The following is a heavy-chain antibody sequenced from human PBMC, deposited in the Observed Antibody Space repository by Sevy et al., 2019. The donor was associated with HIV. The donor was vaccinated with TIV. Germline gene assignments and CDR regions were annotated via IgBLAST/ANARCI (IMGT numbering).Heavy chain of an antibody. V-gene: IGHV3-15*05. Sequence: GGSLRLSCAASWFTFSNAWMTWVRQAPGKGLEWVGRIKRKSDGGTSDYAAPVQGRFTFSRDDSTNTVYLQMNSLRADDTGVYYCATGVYITGTSDYWGQGTLVTVSS. D-gene: IGHD1-20*01. CDR3: ATGVYITGTSDY. CDR1: WFTFSNAW. CDR2: IKRKSDGGTS. J-gene: IGHJ4*02.